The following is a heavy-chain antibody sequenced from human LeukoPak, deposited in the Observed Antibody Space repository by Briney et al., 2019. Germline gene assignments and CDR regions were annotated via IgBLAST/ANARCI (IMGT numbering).Heavy chain of an antibody. Sequence: GSSVKVSCKASGGTFSSYAMSWVRQAPGQGLEWMGGIIPIFGTANYAQKFQGRVTITTDESTSTAYMELSSLRSEDTAVYYCARNYDSTYNWFDPWGQGTLVTVSS. V-gene: IGHV1-69*05. D-gene: IGHD3-22*01. J-gene: IGHJ5*02. CDR3: ARNYDSTYNWFDP. CDR1: GGTFSSYA. CDR2: IIPIFGTA.